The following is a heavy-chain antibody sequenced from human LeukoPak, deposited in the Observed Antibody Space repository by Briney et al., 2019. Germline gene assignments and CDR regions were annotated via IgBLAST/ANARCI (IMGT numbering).Heavy chain of an antibody. CDR1: GYSFTSYW. Sequence: RESLTLSCKVSGYSFTSYWIGWVRQLPGKGLEWMGFIYPGDSDTRYSPSFQGQVTSSADKSISTAYLQWSSLKASDTAMYYCARRNYGGKQVGLAFDYWGQGTLVTVSS. V-gene: IGHV5-51*01. D-gene: IGHD4-23*01. CDR2: IYPGDSDT. CDR3: ARRNYGGKQVGLAFDY. J-gene: IGHJ4*02.